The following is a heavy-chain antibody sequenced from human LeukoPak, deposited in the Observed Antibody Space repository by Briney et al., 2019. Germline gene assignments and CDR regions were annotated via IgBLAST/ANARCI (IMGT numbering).Heavy chain of an antibody. V-gene: IGHV1-2*02. Sequence: GASVKVSCKASGYTFTGYYMHWVRQAPGQGLEWMGRINPHSGGTNYAQKFQGRVTMTRDTSISTAYMELSRLRSDDTAVYCCAIMISYDSSGYYYWHFDYWGQGTLVTVSS. CDR3: AIMISYDSSGYYYWHFDY. D-gene: IGHD3-22*01. CDR1: GYTFTGYY. CDR2: INPHSGGT. J-gene: IGHJ4*02.